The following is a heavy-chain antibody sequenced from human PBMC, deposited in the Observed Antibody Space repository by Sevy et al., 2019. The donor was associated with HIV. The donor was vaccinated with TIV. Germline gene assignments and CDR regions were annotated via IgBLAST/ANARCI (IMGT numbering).Heavy chain of an antibody. CDR2: INPNTGAT. CDR1: GYTFTDYY. CDR3: AKLLIVVDDGLDV. J-gene: IGHJ3*01. D-gene: IGHD3-22*01. V-gene: IGHV1-2*02. Sequence: ASVKVSCKASGYTFTDYYLHWLRQAPGQGLEWMGWINPNTGATNYAQKFKGRVTMTRDTSMSTAFMDLTRLRSDDTAVYYCAKLLIVVDDGLDVWGQGTRVTVSS.